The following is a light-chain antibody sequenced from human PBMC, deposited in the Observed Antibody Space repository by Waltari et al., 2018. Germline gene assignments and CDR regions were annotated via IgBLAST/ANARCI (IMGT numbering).Light chain of an antibody. CDR2: EVS. CDR1: SSDVGGFNY. J-gene: IGLJ1*01. Sequence: QSALTQPASVSGSPGQSITISCTGTSSDVGGFNYVSWYQRYPGKAPKLMIFEVSNRPSGVSNRFSGSKSGNTASLTISGLQAEDEADYYCSSFTSSSVYVFGTGTKVTVL. V-gene: IGLV2-14*01. CDR3: SSFTSSSVYV.